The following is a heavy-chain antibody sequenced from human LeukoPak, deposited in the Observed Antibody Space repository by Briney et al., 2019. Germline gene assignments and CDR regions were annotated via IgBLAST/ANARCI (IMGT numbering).Heavy chain of an antibody. V-gene: IGHV3-23*01. CDR3: AKYEYYYDSSGYPDSYYFDY. D-gene: IGHD3-22*01. CDR1: GFTFSDYY. CDR2: ISGSGGST. Sequence: GGSLRLSCAASGFTFSDYYMSWDRQAPGKGLEWVSAISGSGGSTYYADSVKGRFTISRDNSKNTLYLQMNSLRAEDTAVYYCAKYEYYYDSSGYPDSYYFDYWGQGTLVTVSS. J-gene: IGHJ4*02.